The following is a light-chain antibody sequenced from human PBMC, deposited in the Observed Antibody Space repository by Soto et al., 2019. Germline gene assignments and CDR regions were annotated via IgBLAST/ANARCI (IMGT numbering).Light chain of an antibody. V-gene: IGKV3-11*01. CDR2: DAS. J-gene: IGKJ4*01. CDR1: QSVSTF. Sequence: ENVLTQSPGTLSLSPGERATLSCRASQSVSTFLAWYQQKPGQAPRLVVYDASKRATGIQARFSGSGSGTDFTLTISSLEPEDFAVYYCQQRSSWRVTFGGGTKVDMK. CDR3: QQRSSWRVT.